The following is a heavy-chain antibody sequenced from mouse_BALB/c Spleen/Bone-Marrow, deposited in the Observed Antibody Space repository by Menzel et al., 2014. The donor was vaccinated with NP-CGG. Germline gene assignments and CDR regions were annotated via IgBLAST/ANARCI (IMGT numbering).Heavy chain of an antibody. Sequence: QVQLQQSGAELVKPGASVKLSCKASGYTFTSYYMYWVKPRPGQGLEWIGEINPSNGGTNFNEKFKSKATLTVDKSSSTAYMQLSSLTSEDSAAYYCTREGDSPFAYWGQGTLVTVSA. D-gene: IGHD2-13*01. CDR1: GYTFTSYY. J-gene: IGHJ3*01. CDR2: INPSNGGT. CDR3: TREGDSPFAY. V-gene: IGHV1S81*02.